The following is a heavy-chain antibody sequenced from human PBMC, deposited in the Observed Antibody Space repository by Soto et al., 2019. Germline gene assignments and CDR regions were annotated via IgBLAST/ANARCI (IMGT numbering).Heavy chain of an antibody. CDR1: GFTFSSYA. CDR2: ISYDGSNK. V-gene: IGHV3-30-3*01. D-gene: IGHD3-10*01. Sequence: LRLSCAASGFTFSSYAMHWVRQAPGKGLEWVAVISYDGSNKYYADSVKGRFTISRDNSKNTLYLQMNSLRAEDTAVYYCARSITMVRGVILGYYYYGMDVWGQGTTVTVSS. CDR3: ARSITMVRGVILGYYYYGMDV. J-gene: IGHJ6*02.